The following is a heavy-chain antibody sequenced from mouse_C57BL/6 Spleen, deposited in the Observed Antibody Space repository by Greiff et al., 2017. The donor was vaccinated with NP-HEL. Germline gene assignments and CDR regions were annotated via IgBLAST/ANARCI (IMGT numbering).Heavy chain of an antibody. V-gene: IGHV1-80*01. CDR3: ARRRYDYDDGGVAMDY. J-gene: IGHJ4*01. Sequence: VQLQQSGAELVKPGASVKISCKASGYAFSSYWMNWVKQRPGKGLEWIGQIYPGDGDTNYNGKFKGKATLTADKSSSTAYMQLSSLTSEDSAVYFCARRRYDYDDGGVAMDYWGQGTSVTVSS. CDR1: GYAFSSYW. CDR2: IYPGDGDT. D-gene: IGHD2-4*01.